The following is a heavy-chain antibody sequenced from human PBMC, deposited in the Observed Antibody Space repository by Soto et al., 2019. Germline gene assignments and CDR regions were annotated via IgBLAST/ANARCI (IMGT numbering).Heavy chain of an antibody. CDR1: GYRFTSYW. CDR2: IYPGDSDT. D-gene: IGHD6-13*01. Sequence: PGESLKISCKGSGYRFTSYWIGWVRQMPGKGLEWMGIIYPGDSDTRYSPSFQGQVTISADKSISTAYLQWSSLKASDTAMYYCARNARQLVLYYYYYYMDVWGKGTTVTVSS. V-gene: IGHV5-51*01. CDR3: ARNARQLVLYYYYYYMDV. J-gene: IGHJ6*03.